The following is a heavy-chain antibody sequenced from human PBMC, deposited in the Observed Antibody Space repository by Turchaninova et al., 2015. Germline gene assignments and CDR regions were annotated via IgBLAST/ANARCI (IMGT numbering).Heavy chain of an antibody. CDR3: AKDVMVQGVVRFDY. D-gene: IGHD3-10*01. CDR1: GFSFSNYA. J-gene: IGHJ4*02. Sequence: EVQLLECGGGLVQPGGSLRRSCAAAGFSFSNYAMSWVRQAPGKGLEWVSGISGSGGSTYYADSVKGRFTISRDNFKNTLYLQMNSLRVDDTAVYYCAKDVMVQGVVRFDYWGQGTLVTVSS. CDR2: ISGSGGST. V-gene: IGHV3-23*01.